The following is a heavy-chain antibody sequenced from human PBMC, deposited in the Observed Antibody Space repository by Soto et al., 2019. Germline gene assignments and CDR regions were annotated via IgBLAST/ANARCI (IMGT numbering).Heavy chain of an antibody. V-gene: IGHV1-46*01. J-gene: IGHJ6*02. CDR1: GYTFSNYY. Sequence: AASVKVSCKASGYTFSNYYIHWVRQAPGRGLEWMGIINPSGDTTTYAQRFQGRVTMTTDTSTSTVNMEVSSLRSDDTAVYYCARDPLGVTATYYHYHGLDVWGQGTTVTVSS. CDR2: INPSGDTT. CDR3: ARDPLGVTATYYHYHGLDV. D-gene: IGHD2-21*02.